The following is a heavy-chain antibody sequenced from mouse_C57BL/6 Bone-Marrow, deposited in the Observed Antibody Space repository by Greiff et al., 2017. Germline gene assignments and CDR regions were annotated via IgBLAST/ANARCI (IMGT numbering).Heavy chain of an antibody. V-gene: IGHV1-54*01. CDR3: ARGVNWVFDY. J-gene: IGHJ2*01. D-gene: IGHD4-1*01. Sequence: VQLQQSGAELVRPGTSVKVSCKASGYAFTNYLLEWVKQRPGQGLEWIGVINPGSGGTNYNEKFKGKATLNADKTSSTAYMQLSSLTSEDSAVYFCARGVNWVFDYWGQGTTLTVSS. CDR2: INPGSGGT. CDR1: GYAFTNYL.